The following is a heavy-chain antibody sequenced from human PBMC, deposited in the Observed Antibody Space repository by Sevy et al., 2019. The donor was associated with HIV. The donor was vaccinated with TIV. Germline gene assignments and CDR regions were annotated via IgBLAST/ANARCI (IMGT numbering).Heavy chain of an antibody. J-gene: IGHJ4*02. CDR3: TRGPGGNYLVSFDY. Sequence: GGSLRLSCTTSGLTFGDYALSWFRQAPGKGLQWVTFIRGKTYGGTAEYAASVKGRFTISRDDSKRIAYLQMNSLKTEDTAVYYCTRGPGGNYLVSFDYWGQGTLVTVSS. CDR2: IRGKTYGGTA. CDR1: GLTFGDYA. D-gene: IGHD1-26*01. V-gene: IGHV3-49*03.